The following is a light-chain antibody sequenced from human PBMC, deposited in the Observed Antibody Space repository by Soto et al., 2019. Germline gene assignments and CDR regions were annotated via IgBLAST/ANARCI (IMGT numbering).Light chain of an antibody. Sequence: DIQMTQSPSTLSGSVGDRVTITCRASQTISSWLAWYQQKPGRAPKLLIYDESNLEAGAPSRFRGSGSGTDFTFTISRLQPEDIATYYCQQYENLPTFGQGTRLEIK. CDR3: QQYENLPT. CDR1: QTISSW. J-gene: IGKJ5*01. CDR2: DES. V-gene: IGKV1-33*01.